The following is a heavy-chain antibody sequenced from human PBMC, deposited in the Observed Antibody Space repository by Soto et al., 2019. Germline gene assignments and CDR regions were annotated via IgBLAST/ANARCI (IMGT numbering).Heavy chain of an antibody. V-gene: IGHV1-18*01. CDR3: ARVDPRGVAVVRDY. Sequence: QVQLVQSGPEVEKPGASVKVSCKASGNTFASHGFSWVRQAPGQGLEWMGWISGFNGQTNYALKFQGRVTLTTDTSTSTAYMELRSLRSDDTAVYFCARVDPRGVAVVRDYWGQGTLVTVSS. CDR2: ISGFNGQT. J-gene: IGHJ4*02. D-gene: IGHD3-10*01. CDR1: GNTFASHG.